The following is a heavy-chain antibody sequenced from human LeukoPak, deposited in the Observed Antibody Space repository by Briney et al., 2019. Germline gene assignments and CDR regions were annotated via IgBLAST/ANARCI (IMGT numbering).Heavy chain of an antibody. CDR2: INSDGSST. V-gene: IGHV3-74*01. Sequence: GGSLRLSCAASGFTFSSYWMHWVRQAPGKGLVWVSRINSDGSSTSYADSVKGRLTISRDNAKNTLYLQMNSLRAEDTAVYYCARVEVAGLDFDYWGQGTLVTVSS. J-gene: IGHJ4*02. D-gene: IGHD6-19*01. CDR3: ARVEVAGLDFDY. CDR1: GFTFSSYW.